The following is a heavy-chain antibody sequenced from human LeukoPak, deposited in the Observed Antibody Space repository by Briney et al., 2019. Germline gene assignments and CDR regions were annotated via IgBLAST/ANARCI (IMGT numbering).Heavy chain of an antibody. Sequence: ASVKVSCKASGYTFTSYDINWVRQATGQGLEWMGWMNPNSGNTGYAQKFQGRVSMTRNTSIRTAYMELSSLRSEDTAVYYCAVYCSSNSCPGVYHAFDIWGQGTMVAVSS. D-gene: IGHD2-2*01. J-gene: IGHJ3*02. CDR2: MNPNSGNT. V-gene: IGHV1-8*01. CDR1: GYTFTSYD. CDR3: AVYCSSNSCPGVYHAFDI.